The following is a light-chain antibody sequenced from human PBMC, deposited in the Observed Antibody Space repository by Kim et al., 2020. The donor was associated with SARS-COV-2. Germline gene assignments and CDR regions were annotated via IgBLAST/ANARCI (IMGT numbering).Light chain of an antibody. V-gene: IGKV1-16*01. CDR3: QHYNTYTCT. CDR2: AAS. Sequence: AAVGDRVTITCRASQGVANSVAWFQQKPGKAPKSLIYAASTLQSGVPSRFSGTGSRTYFTLTISSLQPEDSATYYCQHYNTYTCTFGQGTKVDI. J-gene: IGKJ1*01. CDR1: QGVANS.